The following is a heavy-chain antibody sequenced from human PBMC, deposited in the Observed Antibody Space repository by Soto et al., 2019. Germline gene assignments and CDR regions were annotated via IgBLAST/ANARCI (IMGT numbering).Heavy chain of an antibody. D-gene: IGHD3-22*01. CDR1: GYSFTNYP. V-gene: IGHV1-18*01. J-gene: IGHJ4*02. CDR3: VRAITMMFLDPAY. CDR2: ISAYSGDT. Sequence: ASVKVSCKASGYSFTNYPIAWVRRAPGQGLEWMGWISAYSGDTNYAQKFQGRVTMTRDTSTTTAYLELRSLRSDDTAVYYCVRAITMMFLDPAYLGQGILVYASS.